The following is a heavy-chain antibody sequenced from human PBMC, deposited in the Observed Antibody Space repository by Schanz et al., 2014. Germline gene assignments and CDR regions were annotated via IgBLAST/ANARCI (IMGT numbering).Heavy chain of an antibody. CDR2: ISAYNGNT. CDR3: TRGGYSYALSAFDI. J-gene: IGHJ3*02. Sequence: QVQLVQSWAEVKGPGASVKVSCKASGYTFTSHGISWVRQAPGQGLEWMGWISAYNGNTNYAQKLQGRVTMTTDTSTGTAYMELRSLRSDDTALYYCTRGGYSYALSAFDIWGQGTMVTVSS. D-gene: IGHD5-18*01. CDR1: GYTFTSHG. V-gene: IGHV1-18*01.